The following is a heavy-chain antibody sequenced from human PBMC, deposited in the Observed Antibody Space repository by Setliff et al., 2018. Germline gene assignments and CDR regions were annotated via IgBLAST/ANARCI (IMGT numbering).Heavy chain of an antibody. CDR3: ARARHFGMDV. J-gene: IGHJ6*02. CDR2: INPNTGDT. CDR1: GYTFAGYY. V-gene: IGHV1-2*02. Sequence: RASVKVSCKASGYTFAGYYIHWVRQAPGHAPEWMGWINPNTGDTKYTQNFQGRVTMTRDTSIRTTYMELATLRSDDTAVYYCARARHFGMDVWGQGTTVTVSS.